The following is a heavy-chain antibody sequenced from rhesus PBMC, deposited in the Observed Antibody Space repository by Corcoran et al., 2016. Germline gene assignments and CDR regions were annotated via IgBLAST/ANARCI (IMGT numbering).Heavy chain of an antibody. D-gene: IGHD6-13*01. CDR3: ARGGSWSLDY. CDR1: GGSISSSY. Sequence: QLQLQESGPGLVKPSETLSVTCAVSGGSISSSYWSRIRQAPGKGLEWIGYIYGSGSSTNYDPSLKSRVTLSVDTSKDQLSLKLSSVTTADTAVYYCARGGSWSLDYWGQGVLVTVSS. V-gene: IGHV4-169*01. J-gene: IGHJ4*01. CDR2: IYGSGSST.